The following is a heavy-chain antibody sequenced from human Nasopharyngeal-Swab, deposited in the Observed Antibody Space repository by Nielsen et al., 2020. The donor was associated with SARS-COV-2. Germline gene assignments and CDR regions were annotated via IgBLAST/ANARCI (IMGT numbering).Heavy chain of an antibody. CDR2: ISLSGGGT. V-gene: IGHV3-23*01. Sequence: GSLRLSCAASGFTFSSYAMSWVRQAPGKGLEWVSGISLSGGGTYYADSVKGRFTISRDNSKDTLNLQMHSLRAEDTAVYYCAKGRTYCSGTSCSSFDSWGQGTMVTVSS. CDR3: AKGRTYCSGTSCSSFDS. J-gene: IGHJ4*02. CDR1: GFTFSSYA. D-gene: IGHD2-2*01.